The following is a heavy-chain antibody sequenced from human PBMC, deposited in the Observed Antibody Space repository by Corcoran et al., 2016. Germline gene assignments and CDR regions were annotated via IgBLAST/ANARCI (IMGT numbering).Heavy chain of an antibody. D-gene: IGHD2-21*02. CDR1: GYTFTNYY. Sequence: QVQLVQSGAEVKKPGASVKVSCKASGYTFTNYYMHWVRQAPGQGLEWMGIINLRGGGTTYAQRFQGRVTMTRDTSTSTVYMDLSSLRSEDTAVYYCARGLVTKWYYYGMDVWGQGTTVTVSS. J-gene: IGHJ6*02. V-gene: IGHV1-46*01. CDR3: ARGLVTKWYYYGMDV. CDR2: INLRGGGT.